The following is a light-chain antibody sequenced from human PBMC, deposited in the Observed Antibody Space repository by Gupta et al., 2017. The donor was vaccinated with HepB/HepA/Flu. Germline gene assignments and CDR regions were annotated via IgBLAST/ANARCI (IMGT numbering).Light chain of an antibody. J-gene: IGKJ4*01. CDR2: GAS. V-gene: IGKV3-15*01. CDR3: QQYNNWPLT. CDR1: QSVGSN. Sequence: EIVMTQSPATLSVSPGESATLSCRASQSVGSNLAWYQQTPGQAPRLLIYGASTRATGVPARFSGDGSGTEFTLTISSLQSEDFAVYSCQQYNNWPLTFGGGTKVEIK.